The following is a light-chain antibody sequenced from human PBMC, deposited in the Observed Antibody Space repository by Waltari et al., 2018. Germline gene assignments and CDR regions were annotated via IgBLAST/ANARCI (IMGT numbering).Light chain of an antibody. CDR3: QSSDSGGFVT. J-gene: IGLJ2*01. Sequence: SFALKQPPSVSVSPGQTARITCSADALSRQFAYWSRQRPGQAPLLLIYKDKERPLGIPDRISGSSSGTTATLTISGVQAEDEADYFCQSSDSGGFVTFGDGTKLTV. CDR2: KDK. V-gene: IGLV3-25*03. CDR1: ALSRQF.